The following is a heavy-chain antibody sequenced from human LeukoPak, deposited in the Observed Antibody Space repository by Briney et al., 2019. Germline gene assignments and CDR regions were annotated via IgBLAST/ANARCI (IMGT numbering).Heavy chain of an antibody. CDR3: ARTTSFTASGYDY. J-gene: IGHJ4*02. CDR2: MNPNNGDS. D-gene: IGHD6-25*01. V-gene: IGHV1-8*03. CDR1: GYTFTHYH. Sequence: ASVTVSCKACGYTFTHYHINWVRQATGQGLEWMGWMNPNNGDSGYAQKFQGRVTITRDTSISTSYMELRSLRSDDTAIYFCARTTSFTASGYDYWGQGTLVTVSS.